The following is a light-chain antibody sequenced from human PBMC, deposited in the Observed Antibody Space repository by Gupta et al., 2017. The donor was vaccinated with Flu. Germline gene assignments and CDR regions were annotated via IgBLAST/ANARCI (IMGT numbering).Light chain of an antibody. J-gene: IGKJ4*01. V-gene: IGKV1-33*01. CDR3: QQYDNHPQGTLT. CDR1: QDISNY. Sequence: DIQMTQPPPSLSASVGDRVTITCQASQDISNYLNWYQQKPGKAPKLLIYDASNLETGVPSRFSGIGSRTDFTFTISSLQPEEIATYYCQQYDNHPQGTLTFGGGTKVEIK. CDR2: DAS.